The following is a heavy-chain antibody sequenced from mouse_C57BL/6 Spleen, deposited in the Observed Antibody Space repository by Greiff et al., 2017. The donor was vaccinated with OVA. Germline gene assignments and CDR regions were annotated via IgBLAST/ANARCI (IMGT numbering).Heavy chain of an antibody. CDR2: IDPSDSYT. V-gene: IGHV1-69*01. Sequence: VQLQQSGAELVMPGASVKLSCKASGYTFTSYWMHWVKQRPGQGLEWIGEIDPSDSYTNYNQKFKGKSTLTVDKSSSTAYMQLSSLTSEDSAVYYCARGEDDGYSYWGQGTLVTVSA. J-gene: IGHJ3*01. D-gene: IGHD2-3*01. CDR3: ARGEDDGYSY. CDR1: GYTFTSYW.